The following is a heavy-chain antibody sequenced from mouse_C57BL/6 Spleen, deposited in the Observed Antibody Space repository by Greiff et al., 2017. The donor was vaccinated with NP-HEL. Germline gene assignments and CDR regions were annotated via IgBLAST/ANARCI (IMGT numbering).Heavy chain of an antibody. CDR3: ARSGLRRGYFDV. V-gene: IGHV1-52*01. Sequence: QVQLQQPGAELVRPGSSVKLSCKASGYTFTSYWMHWVKQRPIQGLEWIGNIDPSDSETHYNQKFKDKATLTVDKSSSTAYMQLSSLTSEDSAVYYCARSGLRRGYFDVWGTGTTVTVSS. J-gene: IGHJ1*03. CDR2: IDPSDSET. CDR1: GYTFTSYW. D-gene: IGHD3-2*02.